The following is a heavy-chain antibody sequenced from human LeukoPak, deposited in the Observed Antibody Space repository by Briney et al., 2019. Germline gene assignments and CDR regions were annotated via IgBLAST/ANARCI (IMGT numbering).Heavy chain of an antibody. Sequence: GASVKVSCKASGYTFTSYAMNWVRQAPGQGLEWMGWISAYNGNTNYAQKLQGRVTMTTDTSTSTAYMELTSLRSDDTAVYYCAREAPGAYYYYYMDVWGKGTTVTISS. CDR1: GYTFTSYA. CDR3: AREAPGAYYYYYMDV. CDR2: ISAYNGNT. J-gene: IGHJ6*03. D-gene: IGHD7-27*01. V-gene: IGHV1-18*01.